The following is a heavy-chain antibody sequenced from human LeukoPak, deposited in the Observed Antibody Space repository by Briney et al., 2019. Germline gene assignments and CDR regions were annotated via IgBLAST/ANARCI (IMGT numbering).Heavy chain of an antibody. V-gene: IGHV3-53*01. CDR1: GFTVSSNY. CDR2: IYSGGST. Sequence: GGSLRLSCAASGFTVSSNYMSWVRQAPGKGLEWVSVIYSGGSTYYADSVKGRFTISRDNSKNTLYLQMNSLRAEDTAVYYCAMGSSSWYRYYYYYMDVWGKGTTVTVSS. J-gene: IGHJ6*03. D-gene: IGHD6-13*01. CDR3: AMGSSSWYRYYYYYMDV.